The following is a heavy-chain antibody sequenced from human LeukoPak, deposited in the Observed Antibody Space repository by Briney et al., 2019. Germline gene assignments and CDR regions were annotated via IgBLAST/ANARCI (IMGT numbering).Heavy chain of an antibody. Sequence: GVSLRLSCAASGFTFSSYGMHWVRQAPGKGLEGVGDIWYDGSNKYYADSVKGLFTISRDNSKNTLYLQMNSLRAEDTAVYYCAKVQDYYDSSGYFDYWGQGTLVTVSS. CDR2: IWYDGSNK. J-gene: IGHJ4*02. D-gene: IGHD3-22*01. CDR1: GFTFSSYG. V-gene: IGHV3-33*06. CDR3: AKVQDYYDSSGYFDY.